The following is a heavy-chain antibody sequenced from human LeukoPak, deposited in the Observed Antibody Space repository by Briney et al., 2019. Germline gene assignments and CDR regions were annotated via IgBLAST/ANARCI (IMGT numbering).Heavy chain of an antibody. CDR1: GYTFTGYY. Sequence: ASVKVSCKASGYTFTGYYMHWVRQAPGQGLEWMGWINPNSGGTNYAQKFQGRVTMTRDTSISTAYMELSRLRSDDTAVYYCARDWIVVAAAMSAFDIWGQGTMVTVSS. V-gene: IGHV1-2*02. D-gene: IGHD2-2*01. J-gene: IGHJ3*02. CDR3: ARDWIVVAAAMSAFDI. CDR2: INPNSGGT.